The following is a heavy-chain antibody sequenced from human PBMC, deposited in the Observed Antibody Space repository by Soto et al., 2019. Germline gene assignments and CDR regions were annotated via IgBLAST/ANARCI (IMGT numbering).Heavy chain of an antibody. V-gene: IGHV1-8*01. Sequence: QVQLVQSGAEVKKPGASVKVSCKASGYTFTSYDINWVRQATGQGLEWMGWMNPNSGNTGYAEKFQARVTMTSTTCIRTAYLELSSLTSDATAVYYCAVYSGKSYWYCDLWGRGTLVTASS. CDR3: AVYSGKSYWYCDL. J-gene: IGHJ2*01. D-gene: IGHD1-26*01. CDR1: GYTFTSYD. CDR2: MNPNSGNT.